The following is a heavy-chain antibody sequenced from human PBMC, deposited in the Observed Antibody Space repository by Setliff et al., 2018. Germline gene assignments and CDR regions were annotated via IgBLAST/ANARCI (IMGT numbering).Heavy chain of an antibody. Sequence: ASVKVSCKASGYIFNNYFLHWVRQAPGQGLEWMGWINGNSGVTKYAQKFQGRVTMTSETSISIVYMDLTRLTSDDTAVYYCAQTKGFVDGYLDPWGQGTLVTVSS. CDR2: INGNSGVT. CDR1: GYIFNNYF. CDR3: AQTKGFVDGYLDP. V-gene: IGHV1-2*02. J-gene: IGHJ5*02. D-gene: IGHD2-21*02.